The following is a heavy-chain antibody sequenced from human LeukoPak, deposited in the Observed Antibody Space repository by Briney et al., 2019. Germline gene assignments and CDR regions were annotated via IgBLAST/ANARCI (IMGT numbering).Heavy chain of an antibody. J-gene: IGHJ6*03. Sequence: SYDASNKYYADSVKGRFTISRDNAKNTLYLQMSSLRTEDTAVYYCARDSPSRDSSDYMDVWGKGTTVTVSS. CDR2: SYDASNK. V-gene: IGHV3-30*15. CDR3: ARDSPSRDSSDYMDV. D-gene: IGHD6-6*01.